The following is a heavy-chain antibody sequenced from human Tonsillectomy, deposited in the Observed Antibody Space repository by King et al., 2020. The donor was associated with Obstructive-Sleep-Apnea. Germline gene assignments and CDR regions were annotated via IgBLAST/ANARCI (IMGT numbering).Heavy chain of an antibody. CDR3: ARGSGMYVRGSFDI. J-gene: IGHJ3*02. Sequence: VQLVESGGGLVQPGGSLRLSCVASGFRFSNYAMTWIRQTPGKGLEWVSAISGITGITYYADSGKGRFTISRDNSNNTQSGQMNSLRAEDTAVYYCARGSGMYVRGSFDIWGQGTMVTVSS. CDR2: ISGITGIT. V-gene: IGHV3-23*04. CDR1: GFRFSNYA. D-gene: IGHD2-8*01.